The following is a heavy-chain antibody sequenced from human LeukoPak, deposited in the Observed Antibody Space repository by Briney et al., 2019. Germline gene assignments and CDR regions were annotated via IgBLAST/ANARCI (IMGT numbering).Heavy chain of an antibody. CDR3: VQFELDY. D-gene: IGHD1-7*01. V-gene: IGHV1-2*02. Sequence: ASVKVSCKASGYTFTSYDINWVRQATGQGLEWTGWINPNTGGTNYAQKFQGRVTMTRDTSISTAYMDLSRLRSDDTAVYYCVQFELDYWGQGTLVTVSS. J-gene: IGHJ4*02. CDR2: INPNTGGT. CDR1: GYTFTSYD.